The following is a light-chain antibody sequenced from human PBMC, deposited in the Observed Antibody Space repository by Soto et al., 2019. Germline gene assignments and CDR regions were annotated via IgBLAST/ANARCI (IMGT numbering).Light chain of an antibody. CDR1: RDISNS. CDR3: LQTSTFPRT. CDR2: GAS. V-gene: IGKV1-12*01. Sequence: DIQMTQSPSSVSASVGDRLTITCRASRDISNSLAWYQQTPGKAPKLLLRGASSLHRGVPSRFSGGGTGTHFTLTISGLQPEDLATYFCLQTSTFPRTFGQGTKVDIK. J-gene: IGKJ1*01.